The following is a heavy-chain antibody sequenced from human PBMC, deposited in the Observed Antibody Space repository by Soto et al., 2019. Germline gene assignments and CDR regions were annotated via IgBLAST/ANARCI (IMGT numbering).Heavy chain of an antibody. CDR2: VIPTLRAT. J-gene: IGHJ4*02. V-gene: IGHV1-69*13. CDR1: GGTFSNYA. D-gene: IGHD6-19*01. CDR3: ATDLGGSGWLSDFFDF. Sequence: ASVKVSCKASGGTFSNYAFSWVRQAPGQGLEWLGGVIPTLRATNYAQKFQGRVTISADESTSTAYMEVSSLRSEDTATYYCATDLGGSGWLSDFFDFWGQGTQVTVYS.